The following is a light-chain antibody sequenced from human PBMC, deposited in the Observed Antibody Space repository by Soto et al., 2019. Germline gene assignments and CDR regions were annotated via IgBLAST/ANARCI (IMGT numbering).Light chain of an antibody. CDR3: QQYNNWPIT. Sequence: EIVMTQSPATLSVSPGERATLSCRASQYIGSNLAWYQQKPGQAPRLLIYGASTRATGIPARFSGSGSGTEFTLTISSLQSEDFVVYYCQQYNNWPITFGQGTRLEIK. CDR1: QYIGSN. J-gene: IGKJ5*01. V-gene: IGKV3-15*01. CDR2: GAS.